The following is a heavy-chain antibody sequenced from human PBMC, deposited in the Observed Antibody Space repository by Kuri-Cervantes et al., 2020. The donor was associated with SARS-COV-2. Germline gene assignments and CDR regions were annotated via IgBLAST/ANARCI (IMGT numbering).Heavy chain of an antibody. J-gene: IGHJ4*02. V-gene: IGHV4-38-2*02. D-gene: IGHD3-3*01. CDR2: VFYDGRT. Sequence: ESLKISCSVSGYSISSGHCWGWIRQPPGKGLEWIGSVFYDGRTYYNPSLKSRVTVSVDTSKNQFSLKLSSVTAADTAVYYCARSVNDFWSGYAVSLSTNYFDYWGQGTLVTVSS. CDR3: ARSVNDFWSGYAVSLSTNYFDY. CDR1: GYSISSGHC.